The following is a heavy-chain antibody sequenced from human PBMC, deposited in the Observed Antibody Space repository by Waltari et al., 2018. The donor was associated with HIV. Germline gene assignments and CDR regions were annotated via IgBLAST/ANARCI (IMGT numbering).Heavy chain of an antibody. CDR2: IWADGSHE. Sequence: QVHLVESGVGVVPSGKALRVSCAACGFTFCNYPSHWVRQGPGKGLEWLSVIWADGSHESYADFAKGRFTISRDDSDNTLFLYLSGLRADDTAVYYCARDQHSATNYYGLDVWGQGTTVTVS. V-gene: IGHV3-33*02. D-gene: IGHD3-10*01. CDR1: GFTFCNYP. J-gene: IGHJ6*02. CDR3: ARDQHSATNYYGLDV.